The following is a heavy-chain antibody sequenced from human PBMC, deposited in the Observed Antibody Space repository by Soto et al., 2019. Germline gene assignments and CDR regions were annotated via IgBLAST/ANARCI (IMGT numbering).Heavy chain of an antibody. CDR3: TRGPSGDKVDF. J-gene: IGHJ4*02. CDR1: GGSISSYY. D-gene: IGHD7-27*01. V-gene: IGHV4-59*08. CDR2: IYYIGST. Sequence: SETLSLTCTVSGGSISSYYWSWIRQPPGKGLEWIGYIYYIGSTNYNPSLKSRVTISVDTSKNQFSLKLSSVTAADTAVYYCTRGPSGDKVDFWGQGLLVTVSS.